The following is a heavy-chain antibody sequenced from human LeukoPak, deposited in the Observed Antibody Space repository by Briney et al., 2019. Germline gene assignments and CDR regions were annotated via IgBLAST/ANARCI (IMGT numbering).Heavy chain of an antibody. J-gene: IGHJ4*02. Sequence: GGSLRLSCAASGFTFSDYYMSWIRQAPGKGLEWISYISTRGTTIYYADSVKGRFTISRDNAKNSLFLQMNSLTPEDTAVYYCATVQFLEWLPDWGQGTLVTVSS. D-gene: IGHD3-3*01. V-gene: IGHV3-11*04. CDR1: GFTFSDYY. CDR2: ISTRGTTI. CDR3: ATVQFLEWLPD.